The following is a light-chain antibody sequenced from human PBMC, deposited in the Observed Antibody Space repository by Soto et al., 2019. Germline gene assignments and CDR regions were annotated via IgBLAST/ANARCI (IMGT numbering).Light chain of an antibody. Sequence: QSALTQPASVSGSPGQSITISCTGTSSDVGGYNYVSWYQQHPGKAPKLLIYDVSNRPSGVSNRFSGSKSGNTASLTISGLQAEDEADYYCSSYTPSSTVVFGGGTKLTAL. CDR3: SSYTPSSTVV. V-gene: IGLV2-14*03. J-gene: IGLJ2*01. CDR1: SSDVGGYNY. CDR2: DVS.